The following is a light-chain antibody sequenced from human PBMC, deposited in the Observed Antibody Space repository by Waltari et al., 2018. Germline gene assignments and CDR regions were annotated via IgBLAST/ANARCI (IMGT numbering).Light chain of an antibody. CDR1: QTVMRSF. Sequence: AQQTVMRSFLAWYQNKPGRAPRLRIQGFASKSTGIPDRFSGSGSGTDFTLSISRLEPEDCALYYCQQYGSSLPLAFDGETKLQIK. CDR2: GFA. V-gene: IGKV3-20*01. CDR3: QQYGSSLPLA. J-gene: IGKJ4*01.